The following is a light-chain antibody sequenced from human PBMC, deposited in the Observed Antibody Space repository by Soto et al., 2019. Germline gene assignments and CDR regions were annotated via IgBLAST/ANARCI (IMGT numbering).Light chain of an antibody. J-gene: IGKJ5*01. CDR3: QQSYSTPRIT. V-gene: IGKV1-39*01. CDR2: AAS. CDR1: QGISSY. Sequence: IQLTQSPSSLSASVGDRVTITCRASQGISSYLAWYQQKPGKAPKLLIYAASTLQSGVPSRFSGSGSGTDFTLTISSLQPEDFATYYCQQSYSTPRITFGQGTRLEIK.